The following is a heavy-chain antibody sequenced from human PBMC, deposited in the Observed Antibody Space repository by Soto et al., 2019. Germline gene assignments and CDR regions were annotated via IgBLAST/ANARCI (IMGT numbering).Heavy chain of an antibody. Sequence: QVQLVQSGAEVKKPGASVKVSCKASGYTFTSYDINWVRQATGQGLEYLGWMNPNSGNTGYVQKFQGRVTMTRDTYXCTAYMELSSLRSEDTAVYFCARGVKYGAYSRWFDPWGQGTLVTVSS. CDR3: ARGVKYGAYSRWFDP. CDR1: GYTFTSYD. V-gene: IGHV1-8*01. CDR2: MNPNSGNT. J-gene: IGHJ5*02. D-gene: IGHD4-17*01.